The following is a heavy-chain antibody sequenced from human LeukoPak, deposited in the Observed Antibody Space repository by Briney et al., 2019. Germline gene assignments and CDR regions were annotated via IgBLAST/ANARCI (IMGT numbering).Heavy chain of an antibody. J-gene: IGHJ5*02. Sequence: ASVKVSCKASGYTFTGYYMHWVRQAPGQGLEWMGWINPNSGGTNYAQKFQGRVTMTRDTSISTAYMELSRLRPDDTAVYYCARVPRRGGSNWFDPWGQGTLVTVSS. D-gene: IGHD2-15*01. CDR3: ARVPRRGGSNWFDP. CDR1: GYTFTGYY. V-gene: IGHV1-2*02. CDR2: INPNSGGT.